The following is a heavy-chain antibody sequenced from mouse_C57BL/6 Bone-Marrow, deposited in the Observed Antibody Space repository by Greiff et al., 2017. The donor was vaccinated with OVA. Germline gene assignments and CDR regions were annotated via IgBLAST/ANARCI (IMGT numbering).Heavy chain of an antibody. CDR3: AREGLITTGGRYYYAMDY. CDR2: ISYDGSN. J-gene: IGHJ4*01. V-gene: IGHV3-6*01. CDR1: GYSITSGYY. D-gene: IGHD1-1*01. Sequence: DVQLQESGPGLVKPSQSLSLTCSVTGYSITSGYYWNWIRQFPGNKLEWMGYISYDGSNNYNPSLKNRISITRDTSKNQFFLKLNSVTTEDTATYYCAREGLITTGGRYYYAMDYWGQGTSVTVSS.